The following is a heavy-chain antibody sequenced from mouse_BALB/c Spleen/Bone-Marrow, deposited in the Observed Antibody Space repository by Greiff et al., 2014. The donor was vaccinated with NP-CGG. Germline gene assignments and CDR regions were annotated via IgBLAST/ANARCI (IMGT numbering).Heavy chain of an antibody. Sequence: DLVKPGASVKLSCKTSGYTFTNYWINWIKQRPGQGLEWLGRIAPGSGSTYYNEMFKVKAPLTVDTSSSTAYIQLSSLSSEDYAVYFCARERYGYDGWYFDVWGAGTTVTVSS. CDR1: GYTFTNYW. V-gene: IGHV1S41*01. CDR3: ARERYGYDGWYFDV. J-gene: IGHJ1*01. CDR2: IAPGSGST. D-gene: IGHD2-2*01.